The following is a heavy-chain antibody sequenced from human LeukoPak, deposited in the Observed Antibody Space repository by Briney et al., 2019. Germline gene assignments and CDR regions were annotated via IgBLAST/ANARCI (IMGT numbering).Heavy chain of an antibody. V-gene: IGHV3-33*06. CDR3: AKDGYDFWSGYYSGDYFDY. CDR1: GFTFSSYG. J-gene: IGHJ4*02. D-gene: IGHD3-3*01. Sequence: GGSLRLSCAASGFTFSSYGMHWVRQAPGKGLEWVAVIWYDGSNKYYADSVKGRFTISRDNSKNTLYLQMNSLRAEDTAVYYCAKDGYDFWSGYYSGDYFDYWGQGTLVTVSS. CDR2: IWYDGSNK.